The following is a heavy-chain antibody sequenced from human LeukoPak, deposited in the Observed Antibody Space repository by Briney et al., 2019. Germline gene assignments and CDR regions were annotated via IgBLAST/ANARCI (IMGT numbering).Heavy chain of an antibody. Sequence: GVPLRLSCGACGFLISGYWVLGVRQARGGGVVWVSRISGDGSITAYADSVKGRFTISRDNAKNTLYLQMNSLRAEDTAVYYCARGRAGNYYNHNDYWGQGTLVTVSS. CDR3: ARGRAGNYYNHNDY. CDR1: GFLISGYW. D-gene: IGHD3-10*01. J-gene: IGHJ4*01. CDR2: ISGDGSIT. V-gene: IGHV3-74*01.